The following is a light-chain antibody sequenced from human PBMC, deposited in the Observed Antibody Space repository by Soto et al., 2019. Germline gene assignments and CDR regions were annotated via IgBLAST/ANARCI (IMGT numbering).Light chain of an antibody. CDR1: QCVSSSY. CDR2: GAS. V-gene: IGKV3D-7*01. Sequence: PGERVTLSCRASQCVSSSYLPWYQQKPGQAPRLLIYGASTRATSIPARFSGSGSGTDFTLTISSLQPEDFAVYYCQQDYNLPPFGPGTKVDIK. CDR3: QQDYNLPP. J-gene: IGKJ3*01.